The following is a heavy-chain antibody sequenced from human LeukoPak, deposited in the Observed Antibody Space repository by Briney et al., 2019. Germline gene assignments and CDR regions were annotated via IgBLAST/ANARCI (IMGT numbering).Heavy chain of an antibody. Sequence: ASVKVSCKASGYTFTTYAIHWVRQAPGQTLEWMGWINTGNGGTKYSQKFQGRVTLTRDTSATTAYVELSSLRSEDTAVYYCARDYGSGSLHFWGQGTLVTVSS. CDR2: INTGNGGT. CDR3: ARDYGSGSLHF. V-gene: IGHV1-3*04. CDR1: GYTFTTYA. D-gene: IGHD3-10*01. J-gene: IGHJ4*02.